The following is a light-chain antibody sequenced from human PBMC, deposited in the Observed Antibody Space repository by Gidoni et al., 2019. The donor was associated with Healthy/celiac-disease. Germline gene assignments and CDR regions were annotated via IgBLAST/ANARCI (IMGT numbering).Light chain of an antibody. J-gene: IGKJ3*01. Sequence: DIVMTQSPDSMVVSLGERATIHCKSSQSVLYSSNNKNYLAWYQQKPGQPPKLLIYWASTRESGVPDRFSGSGSGTDFTLTISSLQAEDVAVYYCQQYYSTPRTFGPGTKVDIK. CDR1: QSVLYSSNNKNY. CDR3: QQYYSTPRT. V-gene: IGKV4-1*01. CDR2: WAS.